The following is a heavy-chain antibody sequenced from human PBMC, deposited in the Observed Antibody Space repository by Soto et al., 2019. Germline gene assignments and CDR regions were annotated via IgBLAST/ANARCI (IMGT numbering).Heavy chain of an antibody. Sequence: GESLKISCKGSGYSFTSYWIGWVRQMPGKGLEWMGIIYPGDSDTRYSPSFQGQVTISADKSISTAYLQWSSLKASDTAMGYCVRLGITHYGSGSYYNPHWFDPWGQGTLVTVSS. CDR3: VRLGITHYGSGSYYNPHWFDP. CDR2: IYPGDSDT. D-gene: IGHD3-10*01. V-gene: IGHV5-51*01. CDR1: GYSFTSYW. J-gene: IGHJ5*02.